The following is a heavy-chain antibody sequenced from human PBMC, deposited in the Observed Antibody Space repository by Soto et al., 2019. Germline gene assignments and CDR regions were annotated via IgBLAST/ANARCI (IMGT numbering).Heavy chain of an antibody. CDR3: ARESPPVDY. CDR2: ISAYNGNT. J-gene: IGHJ4*02. CDR1: GYTFSNYG. Sequence: QVQLVQSGAEVKKPGASVKVSCKASGYTFSNYGISWVRQAPGQGLGWMGWISAYNGNTKYAQKLQGRVTMTTDTSTSTGYMELRSLRSDDTAVYYCARESPPVDYWGQGTLVTVSS. V-gene: IGHV1-18*01.